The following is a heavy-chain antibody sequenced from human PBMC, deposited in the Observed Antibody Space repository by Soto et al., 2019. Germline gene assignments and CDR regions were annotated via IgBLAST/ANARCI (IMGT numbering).Heavy chain of an antibody. CDR2: IIPYLDIT. CDR1: GGTLGTYT. Sequence: QVQLVQSGAEVKKPGSSVKVSCKASGGTLGTYTIRWVRQAPGQGLEWMGRIIPYLDITDYAQKFQGRFTIAADKCTTTSYMELNRLRSEDTAVYFCARDTTYWGQGTLVTVSS. CDR3: ARDTTY. V-gene: IGHV1-69*02. J-gene: IGHJ4*02. D-gene: IGHD5-18*01.